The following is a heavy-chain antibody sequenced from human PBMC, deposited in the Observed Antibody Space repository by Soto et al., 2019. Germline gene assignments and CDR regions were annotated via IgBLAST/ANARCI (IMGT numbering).Heavy chain of an antibody. J-gene: IGHJ5*02. D-gene: IGHD4-17*01. CDR1: GFTFSSYW. CDR3: AGERGDDYGDYDWFDP. Sequence: EVQLVESGGGLVQPGGSLRLSCAASGFTFSSYWMSWVRQAPGKGLEWVANIKQDGSEKYYVDSVKGRFTISRDNAKNSLYLQMNSLRAEDTAVYYCAGERGDDYGDYDWFDPWGQGTLVTVSS. CDR2: IKQDGSEK. V-gene: IGHV3-7*03.